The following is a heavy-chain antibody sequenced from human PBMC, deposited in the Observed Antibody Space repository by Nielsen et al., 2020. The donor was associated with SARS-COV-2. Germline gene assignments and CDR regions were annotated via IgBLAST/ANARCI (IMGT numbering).Heavy chain of an antibody. CDR1: GGSISSRGYY. Sequence: SETLSLTCTVSGGSISSRGYYWGWIRQPPGKGLEWIGSIYYTGSTYNNLSLKSRVTISVDTSKNQFSLKLSSVTAADTAVYYCARDPAPGYWGQGTLVTVSS. J-gene: IGHJ4*02. CDR2: IYYTGST. CDR3: ARDPAPGY. V-gene: IGHV4-39*02.